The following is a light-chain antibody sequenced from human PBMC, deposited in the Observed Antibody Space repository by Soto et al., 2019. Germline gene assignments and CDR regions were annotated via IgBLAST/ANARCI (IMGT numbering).Light chain of an antibody. CDR3: QQYGRSPYT. CDR2: GAS. V-gene: IGKV3-20*01. CDR1: QSVYSNY. Sequence: EIGMTQSPGPLSLSPGEGATLSCRASQSVYSNYLAWYQQKPGQAPRLLIYGASSRAIGIPDRFSGSGSGTDFTLTISRLETEDFAVYYCQQYGRSPYTFGQGTKLEIK. J-gene: IGKJ2*01.